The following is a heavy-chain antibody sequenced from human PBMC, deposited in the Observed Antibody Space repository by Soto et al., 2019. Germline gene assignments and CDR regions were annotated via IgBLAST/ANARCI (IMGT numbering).Heavy chain of an antibody. CDR1: GYALTELS. CDR3: ATGGLIVVVPAAILGAFDI. Sequence: ASVKVSCKVSGYALTELSMHWVRQAPGKGLEWMGGFDPEDGETIYAQKFQGRVTMTEDTSTDTAYMELSSLRSEDTAVYYCATGGLIVVVPAAILGAFDIWGQGTMVTVSS. D-gene: IGHD2-2*01. J-gene: IGHJ3*02. CDR2: FDPEDGET. V-gene: IGHV1-24*01.